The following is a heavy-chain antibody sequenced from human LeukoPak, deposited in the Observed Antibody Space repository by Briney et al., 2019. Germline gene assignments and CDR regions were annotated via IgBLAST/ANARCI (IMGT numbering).Heavy chain of an antibody. J-gene: IGHJ5*02. Sequence: SETLSLTCAVSGGSISSGGYSWSWIRQPPGKGLEWIGEINHSGSTNYNPSLKSRVTISVDTSKNQFSLKLSSVTAADTAVYYCARGRNYDFWSGYYVNWFDPWGQGTLVTVSS. CDR2: INHSGST. CDR3: ARGRNYDFWSGYYVNWFDP. CDR1: GGSISSGGYS. D-gene: IGHD3-3*01. V-gene: IGHV4-34*01.